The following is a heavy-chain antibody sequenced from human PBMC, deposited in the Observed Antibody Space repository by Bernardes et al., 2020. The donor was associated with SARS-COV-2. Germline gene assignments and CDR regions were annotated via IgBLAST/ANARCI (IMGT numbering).Heavy chain of an antibody. CDR1: GGSLSGYY. V-gene: IGHV4-34*01. J-gene: IGHJ2*01. CDR3: VRAAWGIWYFDL. Sequence: SEPLSLTCAVYGGSLSGYYWNWIRQPPGKGLEWIGEINYSGSTNYNPSLKSRVTISIDTSKNQLSLKLSSVTAADTAVYYCVRAAWGIWYFDLWGRGTLVTVSS. CDR2: INYSGST. D-gene: IGHD7-27*01.